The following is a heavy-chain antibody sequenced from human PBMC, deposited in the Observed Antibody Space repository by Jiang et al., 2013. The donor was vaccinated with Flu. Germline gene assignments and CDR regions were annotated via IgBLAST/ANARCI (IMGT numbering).Heavy chain of an antibody. D-gene: IGHD2-8*01. V-gene: IGHV4-39*07. CDR1: GGSISSSRFY. J-gene: IGHJ4*02. CDR3: ARGYDTTNGPLDY. CDR2: VYYRGST. Sequence: GPGLVKPSETLSLTCTVSGGSISSSRFYWGWIRQPPGKGLEWIGNVYYRGSTYYDPSLNSRVTISEDTSKNQFSLILTSVTAADTAVYYCARGYDTTNGPLDYWGQGILVTVSS.